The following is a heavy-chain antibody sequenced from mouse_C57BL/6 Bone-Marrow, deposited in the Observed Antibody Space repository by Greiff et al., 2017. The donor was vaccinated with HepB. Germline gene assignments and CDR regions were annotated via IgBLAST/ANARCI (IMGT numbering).Heavy chain of an antibody. CDR3: TRYPPLYYGSSSFAY. CDR2: IDPETGGT. D-gene: IGHD1-1*01. J-gene: IGHJ3*01. V-gene: IGHV1-15*01. Sequence: PLQQSGAELVRPGASVTLSCKASGYTFTDYEMHWVKQTPVHGLEWIGAIDPETGGTAYNQKFKGKAILTADKSSSTAYMELRSLTSEDSAVYYCTRYPPLYYGSSSFAYWGQGTLVTVSA. CDR1: GYTFTDYE.